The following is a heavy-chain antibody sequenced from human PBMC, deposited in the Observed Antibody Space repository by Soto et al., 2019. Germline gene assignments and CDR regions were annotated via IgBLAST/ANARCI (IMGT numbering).Heavy chain of an antibody. D-gene: IGHD2-21*02. Sequence: SETLSLTCTVFGGSIGTSTSYWGWIRQPPGKGLEWIASIYFSGNTYFNPSLKSRLTLSKDTSKDQFSLKLKSVTAADTAVYYCARADCGGDCATYFFDYWGPGMLVT. J-gene: IGHJ4*02. V-gene: IGHV4-39*01. CDR2: IYFSGNT. CDR3: ARADCGGDCATYFFDY. CDR1: GGSIGTSTSY.